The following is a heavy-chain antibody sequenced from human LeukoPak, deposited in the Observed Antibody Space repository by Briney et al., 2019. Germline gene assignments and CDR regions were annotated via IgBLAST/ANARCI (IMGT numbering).Heavy chain of an antibody. J-gene: IGHJ4*02. CDR1: GGSISGFY. Sequence: PSETLSLTCTVSGGSISGFYWSWIRQPPGKGLEWIGYIYYSGSTDYNPSLKSRVTILVDTSKNQFSLKLNSVTAADTAVYYCARGSGGYSYGYYFDYWGQGTLVTVSS. CDR2: IYYSGST. V-gene: IGHV4-59*01. D-gene: IGHD5-18*01. CDR3: ARGSGGYSYGYYFDY.